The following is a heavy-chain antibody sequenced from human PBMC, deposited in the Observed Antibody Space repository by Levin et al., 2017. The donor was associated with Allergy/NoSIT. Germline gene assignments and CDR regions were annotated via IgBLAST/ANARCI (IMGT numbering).Heavy chain of an antibody. Sequence: TGGSLRLSCAASGFTFSSYSMNWVRQAPGEGLEWVSYISSSSNTIYYADSVKGRFTISRDNVNNSLYLQMNSLRDEDTAVYYCARDPRGTTSSRPFDIWGQGTLVTVSS. J-gene: IGHJ3*02. V-gene: IGHV3-48*02. CDR1: GFTFSSYS. CDR2: ISSSSNTI. CDR3: ARDPRGTTSSRPFDI. D-gene: IGHD2-2*01.